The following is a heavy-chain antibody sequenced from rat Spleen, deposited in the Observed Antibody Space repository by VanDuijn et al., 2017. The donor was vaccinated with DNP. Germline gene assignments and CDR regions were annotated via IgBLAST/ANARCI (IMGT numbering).Heavy chain of an antibody. CDR1: GFTFSSFP. V-gene: IGHV5-46*01. CDR3: TTLNFYASLAEYFDY. J-gene: IGHJ2*01. CDR2: IDTSGGST. Sequence: EVQLVESGGGLVQPGRSMKLSCAASGFTFSSFPMAWVRQAPTKGLEWVATIDTSGGSTFYRDSVRGRFTISRDYAKTTLYLQMNSLRSEDTATYYCTTLNFYASLAEYFDYWGQGVMVTVSS. D-gene: IGHD1-12*01.